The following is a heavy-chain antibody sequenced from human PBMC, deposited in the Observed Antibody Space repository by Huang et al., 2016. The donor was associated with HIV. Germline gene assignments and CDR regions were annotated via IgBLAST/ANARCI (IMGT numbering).Heavy chain of an antibody. Sequence: QVQLVESGGGVVQPGRSLRLSCAASGFIFSNYGLPWVRQAPGKGLGWLALISYDGSNKYYTDSVKGRFSISRDNSKNTLYLQMNSLRAEDTAVYYCALKGDSSGWEYFRHWGQGTLVTVSS. CDR2: ISYDGSNK. J-gene: IGHJ1*01. D-gene: IGHD6-19*01. V-gene: IGHV3-30*03. CDR1: GFIFSNYG. CDR3: ALKGDSSGWEYFRH.